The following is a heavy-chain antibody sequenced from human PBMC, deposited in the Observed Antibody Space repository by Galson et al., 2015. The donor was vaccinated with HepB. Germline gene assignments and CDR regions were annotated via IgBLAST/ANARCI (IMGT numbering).Heavy chain of an antibody. CDR1: GFTFSRFT. CDR3: ARQVGFTSGSYDY. J-gene: IGHJ4*02. Sequence: SLRLSCAVSGFTFSRFTMNWVRHVPGKGLEWVSSISWGSNYIYYADSVKGRFTISRNNAKNSLFLQVSSLRVEDTAVYYCARQVGFTSGSYDYWGQGTLVTVSS. CDR2: ISWGSNYI. V-gene: IGHV3-21*01. D-gene: IGHD1-26*01.